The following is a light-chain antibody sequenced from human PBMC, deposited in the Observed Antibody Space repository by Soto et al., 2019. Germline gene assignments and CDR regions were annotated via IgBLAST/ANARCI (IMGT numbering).Light chain of an antibody. CDR1: QSVSSSY. V-gene: IGKV3-20*01. Sequence: EIVLTQSPGTLSLSPGERATLSCRASQSVSSSYLAWYQQKPGQAPRLLIYGASSRATGIPDRFSGSGSGTDFTLTISRLEPEDFALYYCQQYGSSRRTFGQGTRLEIK. CDR2: GAS. CDR3: QQYGSSRRT. J-gene: IGKJ5*01.